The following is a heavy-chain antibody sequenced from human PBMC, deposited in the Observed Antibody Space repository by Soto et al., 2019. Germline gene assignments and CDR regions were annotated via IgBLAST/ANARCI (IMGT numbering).Heavy chain of an antibody. CDR2: INPNSGET. J-gene: IGHJ4*02. CDR3: ASGGLYGYAY. CDR1: GYTFIGYS. Sequence: ASVKVSCKASGYTFIGYSIHWVRQAPGQGLEWMGRINPNSGETNFAQTFRGRVTMTTDTSISTAFMEVSRLTSDDTAVYYCASGGLYGYAYGGESTLFTVSS. D-gene: IGHD3-16*01. V-gene: IGHV1-2*02.